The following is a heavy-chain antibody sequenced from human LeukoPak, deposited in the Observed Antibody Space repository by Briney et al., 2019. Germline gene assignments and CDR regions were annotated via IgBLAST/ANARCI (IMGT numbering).Heavy chain of an antibody. Sequence: SETLSLTCTVSGGSISSYYWSWIRQPPGKGLEWIGYIYYSGSTNYNPSLKSRVTISVDTSKNQFSLKLSSVTAADTAVYYCARDHASSGYESGFDAFDIWGQGTMVTVSS. CDR1: GGSISSYY. J-gene: IGHJ3*02. D-gene: IGHD3-22*01. CDR2: IYYSGST. V-gene: IGHV4-59*01. CDR3: ARDHASSGYESGFDAFDI.